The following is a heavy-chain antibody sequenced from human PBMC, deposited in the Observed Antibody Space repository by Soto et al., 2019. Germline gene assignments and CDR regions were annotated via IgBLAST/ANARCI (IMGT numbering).Heavy chain of an antibody. CDR1: GGTFSSSA. CDR2: IIPIFHTA. D-gene: IGHD3-22*01. V-gene: IGHV1-69*12. J-gene: IGHJ4*02. Sequence: QVQLVQSGAEVKKPGSSVKVSCKASGGTFSSSAISWVRQAPGQGLEWMGGIIPIFHTATYAQKFQGRVTITEDDSTTTAYMELSSLKSEDTAVYYCSRRTYYSASSGFYYVAPFDYWGQGTLVTVSS. CDR3: SRRTYYSASSGFYYVAPFDY.